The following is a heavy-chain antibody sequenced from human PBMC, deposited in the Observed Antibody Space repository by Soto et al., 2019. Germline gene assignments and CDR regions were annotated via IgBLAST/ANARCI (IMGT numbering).Heavy chain of an antibody. CDR1: GFSLSTSGMC. CDR3: ARSTYDFWSGYFFDY. CDR2: IDWDDDK. Sequence: SGPTLVNPTQTLTLTCTFSGFSLSTSGMCVSWIRQPPGKALEWLALIDWDDDKYYSTSLKTRLTISKDTSKNQVVLTMTNMEPVDTATYYCARSTYDFWSGYFFDYWGQGTLVTVSS. J-gene: IGHJ4*02. V-gene: IGHV2-70*01. D-gene: IGHD3-3*01.